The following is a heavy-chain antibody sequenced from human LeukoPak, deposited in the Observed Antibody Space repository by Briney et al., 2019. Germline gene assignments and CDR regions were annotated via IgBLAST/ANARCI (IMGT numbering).Heavy chain of an antibody. D-gene: IGHD6-25*01. J-gene: IGHJ6*02. V-gene: IGHV1-18*01. Sequence: ASVKVSCKASGYTFTSYGISWVRQAPGQGLEWMGWISAYNGNTIYAQKLQGRVTMTTDTSTSTAYMELRSLRSDDTAVYYCARAAAGESAHYYYYGMDVWGQGTTVTVSS. CDR1: GYTFTSYG. CDR2: ISAYNGNT. CDR3: ARAAAGESAHYYYYGMDV.